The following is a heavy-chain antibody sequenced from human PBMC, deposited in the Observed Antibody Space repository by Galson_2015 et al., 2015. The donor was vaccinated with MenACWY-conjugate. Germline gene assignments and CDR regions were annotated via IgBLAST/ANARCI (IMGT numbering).Heavy chain of an antibody. V-gene: IGHV3-7*01. CDR1: GFTFSTYW. CDR2: IKQDGGEK. Sequence: SLRLSCAASGFTFSTYWMNWVRQAPGKGLEWVANIKQDGGEKYYVDSVKGRFTISRDNAKNSLHLQMNSLRAEDTAVYYCVGDVFRSSSSWYDPDAFDNWGQGTMVTVSS. J-gene: IGHJ3*02. CDR3: VGDVFRSSSSWYDPDAFDN. D-gene: IGHD6-13*01.